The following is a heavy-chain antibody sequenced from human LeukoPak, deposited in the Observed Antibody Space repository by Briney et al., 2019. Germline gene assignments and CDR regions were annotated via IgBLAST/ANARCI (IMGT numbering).Heavy chain of an antibody. Sequence: GGSLRLSCAASGFTFNYAWMSWVRQVPGKGLEWVGQTVSEIDGGTTDYATPVKGRFTISRDDSKSTLYLQMNSLEIEDTAVYYCTTDEDWNYARKDVWGQGATVIVSS. D-gene: IGHD1-7*01. CDR1: GFTFNYAW. J-gene: IGHJ6*02. CDR3: TTDEDWNYARKDV. CDR2: TVSEIDGGTT. V-gene: IGHV3-15*04.